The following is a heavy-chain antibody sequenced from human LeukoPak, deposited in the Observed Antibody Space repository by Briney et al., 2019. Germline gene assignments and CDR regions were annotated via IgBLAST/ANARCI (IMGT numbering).Heavy chain of an antibody. CDR2: ISDDGSNK. D-gene: IGHD6-19*01. CDR1: GFTFSSYG. Sequence: GGSLTLSCAPSGFTFSSYGMHWVRHPPGKGLECVAVISDDGSNKYFADSVKGRCTISRDNSKNTLYLQMNSLRAEDTAVYYCAKDSGIAVAGILRAFDIWGQGTMVTVSS. CDR3: AKDSGIAVAGILRAFDI. J-gene: IGHJ3*02. V-gene: IGHV3-30*18.